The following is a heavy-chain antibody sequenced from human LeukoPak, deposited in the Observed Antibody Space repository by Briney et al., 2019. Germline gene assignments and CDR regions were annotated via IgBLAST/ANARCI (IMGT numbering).Heavy chain of an antibody. CDR3: AKGYGDKGDYFDY. V-gene: IGHV3-30*02. Sequence: GGSLRLSCAASGFTFSSYGMHWVRQAPGKGLEWVAFIRYDGSNKYYADSVKGRFTISRDNSKNTLYLQMKSLRAEDTAVYYCAKGYGDKGDYFDYWGQGTLVTVSS. CDR1: GFTFSSYG. J-gene: IGHJ4*02. D-gene: IGHD4-17*01. CDR2: IRYDGSNK.